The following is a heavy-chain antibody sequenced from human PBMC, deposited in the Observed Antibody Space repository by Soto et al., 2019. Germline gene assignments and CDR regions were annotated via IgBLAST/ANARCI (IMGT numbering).Heavy chain of an antibody. J-gene: IGHJ6*02. Sequence: ASVKVSCKASGYTFTGYYMHWVRQAPGQGLEWMGWINPNSGGTNYAQKFQGWVTMTRDTSISTAYMELSRLRSDDTAVYYCARDGALGYCISTSCQGPYYYYYGMDVWGQGTTVTVSS. CDR1: GYTFTGYY. CDR3: ARDGALGYCISTSCQGPYYYYYGMDV. CDR2: INPNSGGT. V-gene: IGHV1-2*04. D-gene: IGHD2-2*01.